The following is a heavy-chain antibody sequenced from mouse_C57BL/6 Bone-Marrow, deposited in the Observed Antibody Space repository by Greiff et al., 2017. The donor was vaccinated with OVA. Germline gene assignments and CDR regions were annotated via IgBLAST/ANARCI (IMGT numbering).Heavy chain of an antibody. CDR3: VRGLRGFAY. Sequence: EVQRVESGGGLVQPKGSLKLSCAASGFSFNTYAMNWVRQAPGKGLEWVARIRSKSNNYATYYADSVKDRFTISRDDSESMLYLQMNNLKTEDTAMYYCVRGLRGFAYWGQGTLVTVSA. CDR1: GFSFNTYA. V-gene: IGHV10-1*01. D-gene: IGHD2-4*01. J-gene: IGHJ3*01. CDR2: IRSKSNNYAT.